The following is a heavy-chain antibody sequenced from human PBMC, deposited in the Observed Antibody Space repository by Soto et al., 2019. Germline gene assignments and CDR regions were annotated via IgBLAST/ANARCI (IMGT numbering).Heavy chain of an antibody. V-gene: IGHV1-2*02. CDR1: GYTFTGYY. CDR3: AREWHSSSPIPCY. J-gene: IGHJ4*02. Sequence: QVQLVQSGAEVKKPGASVKVSCKASGYTFTGYYMHWVRQAPGQGLEWMGWINPNSGGTNYAQKFQGRVAMTRDTSISTAYMELSRLRSDDTTVYYCAREWHSSSPIPCYWGQGTLVTVSS. D-gene: IGHD6-6*01. CDR2: INPNSGGT.